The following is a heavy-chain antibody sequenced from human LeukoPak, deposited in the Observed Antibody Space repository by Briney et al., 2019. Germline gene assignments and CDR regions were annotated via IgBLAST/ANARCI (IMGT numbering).Heavy chain of an antibody. CDR2: ISYDGSNK. CDR1: GFTFSSYA. Sequence: GGSLRLSCAASGFTFSSYAMPWVRQAPGKGLEWVAVISYDGSNKYYADSVKGRFTISRDNSKNTLYLQMNSLRAEDTAVYYCARDAYYYDSSGYYEANYFDYWGQGTLVTVSS. V-gene: IGHV3-30-3*01. D-gene: IGHD3-22*01. CDR3: ARDAYYYDSSGYYEANYFDY. J-gene: IGHJ4*02.